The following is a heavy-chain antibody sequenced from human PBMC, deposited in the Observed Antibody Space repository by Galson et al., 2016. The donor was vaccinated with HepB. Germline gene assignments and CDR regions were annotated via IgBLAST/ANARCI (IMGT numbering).Heavy chain of an antibody. CDR1: GGSISSNCYY. V-gene: IGHV4-39*07. Sequence: ETLSLTCTVSGGSISSNCYYWGWIRQPPGKGLEWIGSIYYTGSTYYNPSLKSRVTISVDTSKKQFSLNLRSVTAADTAVYYCAKDNWNDEGGWFDPWGQGTLTTVSS. J-gene: IGHJ5*02. CDR3: AKDNWNDEGGWFDP. D-gene: IGHD1-1*01. CDR2: IYYTGST.